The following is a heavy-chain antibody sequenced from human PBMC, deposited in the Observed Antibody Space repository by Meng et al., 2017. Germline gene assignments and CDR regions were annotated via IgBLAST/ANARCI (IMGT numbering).Heavy chain of an antibody. Sequence: SETLSLTCTVSGGSISSYYWSWIRQPPGKGLEWIGYIYYSGSTNYNPSLKSRVTISVDTSKNQFSLKLSSVTAADTAVYYCARGRPIWFGEFLYYFDYWGQGTLVTVSS. CDR1: GGSISSYY. V-gene: IGHV4-59*01. CDR3: ARGRPIWFGEFLYYFDY. CDR2: IYYSGST. D-gene: IGHD3-10*01. J-gene: IGHJ4*02.